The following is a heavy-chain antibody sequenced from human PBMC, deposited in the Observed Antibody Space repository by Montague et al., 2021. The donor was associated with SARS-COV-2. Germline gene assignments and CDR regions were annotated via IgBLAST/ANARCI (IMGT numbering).Heavy chain of an antibody. CDR3: VRDTGSAQAGFDA. CDR1: GDSVWSNTAA. D-gene: IGHD4-17*01. Sequence: CAISGDSVWSNTAAWSWIRQSPSGGLEWLGRTNYRSKWTSDYATSVEGRISIDPDTPKNQFFLHLRSVTPEDTGVYYCVRDTGSAQAGFDAWGQGTLVTVSS. J-gene: IGHJ4*02. V-gene: IGHV6-1*01. CDR2: TNYRSKWTS.